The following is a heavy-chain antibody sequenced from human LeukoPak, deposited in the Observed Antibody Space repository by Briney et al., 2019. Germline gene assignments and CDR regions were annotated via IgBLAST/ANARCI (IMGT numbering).Heavy chain of an antibody. D-gene: IGHD4-23*01. J-gene: IGHJ4*02. CDR2: IYPGDSDT. CDR3: ARQTTVLMPADY. V-gene: IGHV5-51*01. CDR1: GYRFTNYW. Sequence: KPGESLKISCKGSGYRFTNYWIGWVRQMPGKGLEWMGIIYPGDSDTRYSPSFQGQVTISADKSISTAYLQWSSLEASDTAMYYCARQTTVLMPADYWGQGTLVTVSS.